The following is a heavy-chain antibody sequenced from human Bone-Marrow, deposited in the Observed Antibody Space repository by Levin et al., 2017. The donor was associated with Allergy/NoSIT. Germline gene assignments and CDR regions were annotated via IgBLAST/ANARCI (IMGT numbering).Heavy chain of an antibody. V-gene: IGHV4-39*01. Sequence: PSETLSLTCTVSGGSISSSSYYWGWIRQPPGKGLEWIGSIYYSGSTYYNPSLKSRVTISVDTSKNQFSLKLSSVTAADTAVYYCARIPRPPRIVATIVDYMDVWGKGTTVTVSS. CDR1: GGSISSSSYY. J-gene: IGHJ6*03. D-gene: IGHD5-12*01. CDR2: IYYSGST. CDR3: ARIPRPPRIVATIVDYMDV.